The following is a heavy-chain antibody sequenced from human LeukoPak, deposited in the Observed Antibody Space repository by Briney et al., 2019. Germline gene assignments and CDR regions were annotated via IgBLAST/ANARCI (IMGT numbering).Heavy chain of an antibody. Sequence: ASVKVSCKASGYTFTGYYMHWVRQAPGQGLEWMGWINPNSGGTNYAQKFQGWVTMTRDTSISTAYMELSRLRSDDTAVYYCARVGARIAAAGYFDYWGQGILVVVSS. CDR2: INPNSGGT. CDR1: GYTFTGYY. J-gene: IGHJ4*02. CDR3: ARVGARIAAAGYFDY. V-gene: IGHV1-2*04. D-gene: IGHD6-13*01.